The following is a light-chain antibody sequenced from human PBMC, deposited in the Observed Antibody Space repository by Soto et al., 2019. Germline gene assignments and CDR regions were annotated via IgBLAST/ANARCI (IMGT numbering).Light chain of an antibody. CDR3: SSYTTSNTRQIV. CDR1: SSDIRGYNY. J-gene: IGLJ1*01. CDR2: DVS. Sequence: QSVLTQPASVSGSPGQSITISCTGTSSDIRGYNYVSCYQHHPGKAPKLMTFDVSNRPSGVSNRFSGSRSGNTASLTISGLQPEDEADYYCSSYTTSNTRQIVFGTGTKVTVL. V-gene: IGLV2-14*03.